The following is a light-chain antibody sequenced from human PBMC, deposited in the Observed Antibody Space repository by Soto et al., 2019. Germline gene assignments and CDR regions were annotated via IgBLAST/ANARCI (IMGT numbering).Light chain of an antibody. CDR2: DDD. J-gene: IGLJ1*01. CDR1: ISNIGGNS. V-gene: IGLV1-51*01. CDR3: GSWDSSLSAYV. Sequence: QAVMTQPPSVSAAPGQKVTISCSGSISNIGGNSVSWYQQLPGTAPKLLIYDDDKRPSGIPDRFSGSKSGTSATLGITGFQTGDEADYYCGSWDSSLSAYVFATGTKLTVL.